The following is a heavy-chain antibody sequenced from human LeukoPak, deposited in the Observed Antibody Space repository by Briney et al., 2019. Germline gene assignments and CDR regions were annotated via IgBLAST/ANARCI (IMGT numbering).Heavy chain of an antibody. Sequence: SETLSLTCNVSGGSISSYYWSWIRQPAGKGLEWIGRIYTSGSTNYNPSLKSRVTISVDTSKNQFSLKLSSVTAADTAVYYCARPYLRGTVVNNWFDPWGQGTLVTVSS. CDR1: GGSISSYY. D-gene: IGHD4-23*01. J-gene: IGHJ5*02. V-gene: IGHV4-4*07. CDR2: IYTSGST. CDR3: ARPYLRGTVVNNWFDP.